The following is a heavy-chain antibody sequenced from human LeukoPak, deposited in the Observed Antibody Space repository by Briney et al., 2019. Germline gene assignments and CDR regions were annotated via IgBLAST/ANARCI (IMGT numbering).Heavy chain of an antibody. J-gene: IGHJ4*02. CDR3: ASNYYGSGSYYNIDY. V-gene: IGHV4-30-2*01. D-gene: IGHD3-10*01. CDR1: GGSISSGGYY. CDR2: IYHSGST. Sequence: SETLSLTCTVSGGSISSGGYYWSWIRQPPGKGLEWIGYIYHSGSTYYNPSLKSRVTISVDRSKNQFSLKLSSVTAADTAVYYCASNYYGSGSYYNIDYWGQGTLVTVSS.